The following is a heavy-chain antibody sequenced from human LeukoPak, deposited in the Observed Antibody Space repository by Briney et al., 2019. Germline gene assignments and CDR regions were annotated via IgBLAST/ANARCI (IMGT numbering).Heavy chain of an antibody. Sequence: GSLRLSCAASGFTFSNYAMSWVRQAPGKGLEWVSAILGSGGSTYYADSVKGRFTVSRDDSRSTLYLQMKSPRAEDTALYYCAKWGDFDVLTGYYVPDYWGQGTRVTVSS. CDR2: ILGSGGST. CDR3: AKWGDFDVLTGYYVPDY. J-gene: IGHJ4*02. D-gene: IGHD3-9*01. V-gene: IGHV3-23*01. CDR1: GFTFSNYA.